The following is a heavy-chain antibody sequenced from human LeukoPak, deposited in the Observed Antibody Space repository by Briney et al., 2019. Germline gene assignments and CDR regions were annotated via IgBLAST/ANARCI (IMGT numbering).Heavy chain of an antibody. CDR1: GGTFSSYA. CDR2: IIPIFGTA. Sequence: GASVKVSRKASGGTFSSYAISWVRQAPGQGLEWMGRIIPIFGTANYAQKFQGRVTITADKPTSTAYMELSSLRSEDTAVYYCARGLTDFGVVIDDAFDIWGQGTMVTVSS. D-gene: IGHD3-3*01. CDR3: ARGLTDFGVVIDDAFDI. J-gene: IGHJ3*02. V-gene: IGHV1-69*06.